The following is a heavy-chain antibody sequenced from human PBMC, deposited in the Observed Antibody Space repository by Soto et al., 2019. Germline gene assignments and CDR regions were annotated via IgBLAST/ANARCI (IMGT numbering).Heavy chain of an antibody. CDR1: GGSIHDIDSY. J-gene: IGHJ4*02. D-gene: IGHD3-16*02. Sequence: QVQLQESGPGLVMPSQTLSLTCTVSGGSIHDIDSYWTWIRPSPGRGPEWIGYIHNSGNTFYSPARNRRLAISINTSKCQFSLKLSAVTAADTAFDYCARSTYGEGYPHFFADWGQGTLVTVSS. CDR3: ARSTYGEGYPHFFAD. V-gene: IGHV4-30-4*01. CDR2: IHNSGNT.